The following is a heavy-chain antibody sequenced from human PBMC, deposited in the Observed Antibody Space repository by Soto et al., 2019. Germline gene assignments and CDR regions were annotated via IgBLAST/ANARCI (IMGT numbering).Heavy chain of an antibody. CDR1: GGSFSGYY. CDR3: AILNGYXVSTSCHGYYGMDV. CDR2: INHSGST. Sequence: SETLSLTCAVYGGSFSGYYWSWIRQPPGKGLEWIGEINHSGSTNYNPSLKSRVTISVDTSKNQFSLKLSSVTAADTAVYYCAILNGYXVSTSCHGYYGMDVWGQGTTVTVSS. V-gene: IGHV4-34*01. J-gene: IGHJ6*02. D-gene: IGHD2-2*03.